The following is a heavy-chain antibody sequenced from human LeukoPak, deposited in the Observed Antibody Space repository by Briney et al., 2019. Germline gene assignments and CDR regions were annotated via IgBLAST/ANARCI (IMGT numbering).Heavy chain of an antibody. V-gene: IGHV2-5*02. CDR1: GFSLSTSGVG. CDR2: IYWDNHK. D-gene: IGHD1-1*01. Sequence: SGPTLVNPTQTLTLTCTFSGFSLSTSGVGVGWIRQPPGKALEWLAVIYWDNHKRYSPSLKSRLTIAKDTSNNNVVLIMTNMAPADTPTYYCAHGRPGKINGGDNSYFDTGAPGPLVTVSS. CDR3: AHGRPGKINGGDNSYFDT. J-gene: IGHJ4*02.